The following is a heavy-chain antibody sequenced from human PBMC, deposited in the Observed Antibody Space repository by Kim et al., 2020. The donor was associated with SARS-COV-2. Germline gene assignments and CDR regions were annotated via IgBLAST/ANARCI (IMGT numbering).Heavy chain of an antibody. CDR2: IYYSGST. CDR1: GGSISSYY. Sequence: SETLSLTCTVSGGSISSYYWSWIRQPPGKGLEWIGYIYYSGSTNYNPSLKSRVTISVDTSKNQFSLKLSSVTAADTAVYYCARDQVVRKRYYYDSRRDYYYYGMDVWGQGTTVTVSS. D-gene: IGHD3-22*01. J-gene: IGHJ6*02. CDR3: ARDQVVRKRYYYDSRRDYYYYGMDV. V-gene: IGHV4-59*13.